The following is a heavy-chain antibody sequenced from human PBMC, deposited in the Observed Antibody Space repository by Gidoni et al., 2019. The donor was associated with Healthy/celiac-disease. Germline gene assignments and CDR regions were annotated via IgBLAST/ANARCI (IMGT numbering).Heavy chain of an antibody. Sequence: QVQLVQSGAEVKKPGASVKFSCKASGYTFTSYYMHWVRKAPGQGLEWMGIINPSGGSTSYAQQFQVRVTMTRDTSTSTVYMELSSLRSEDTAVYYCARGHYGDKVNDYWGQGTLVTVSS. CDR1: GYTFTSYY. V-gene: IGHV1-46*01. J-gene: IGHJ4*02. D-gene: IGHD4-17*01. CDR2: INPSGGST. CDR3: ARGHYGDKVNDY.